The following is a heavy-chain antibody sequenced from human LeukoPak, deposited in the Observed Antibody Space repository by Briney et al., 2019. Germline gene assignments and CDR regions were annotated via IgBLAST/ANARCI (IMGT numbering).Heavy chain of an antibody. CDR3: ARPHPRTVFGVFSYYYGMDV. CDR2: ISSSSTYI. Sequence: GGSLRLSCAASGFTFRSYSMNWVRQAPGKGLEWVSSISSSSTYIYYADSVKGRFIISRDNAKNSLYLQMNSLRAEDTAVYYCARPHPRTVFGVFSYYYGMDVWGQGTTVTVSS. CDR1: GFTFRSYS. J-gene: IGHJ6*02. V-gene: IGHV3-21*01. D-gene: IGHD3-3*01.